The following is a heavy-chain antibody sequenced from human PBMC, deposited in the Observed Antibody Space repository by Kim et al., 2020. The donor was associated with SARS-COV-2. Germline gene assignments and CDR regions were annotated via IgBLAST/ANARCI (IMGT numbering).Heavy chain of an antibody. J-gene: IGHJ4*01. CDR3: XKDXQEVVPAAIGRHXKXYFGY. CDR2: ISYDGSNK. D-gene: IGHD2-2*01. V-gene: IGHV3-30*18. Sequence: GGSLRLSCAASGFTFSSYGMHWVRQAPGKGLEWVAVISYDGSNKYYADXXKGXXPLARENSKXTLYLXMNSLRAEDTXXYXXXKDXQEVVPAAIGRHXKXYFGY. CDR1: GFTFSSYG.